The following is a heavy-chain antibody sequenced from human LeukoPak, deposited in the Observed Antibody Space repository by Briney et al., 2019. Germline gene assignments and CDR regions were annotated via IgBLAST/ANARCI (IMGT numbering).Heavy chain of an antibody. Sequence: PSQTLSLTCTASGGSISSGSYYWSWIRQPAGKGLEWIGRIYTSGSTNYNPSLKSRVTISVDTSKNQFSLKLSSVTAADTAVYYCARGDYDFWCGYLDYWGQGTLVTVSS. V-gene: IGHV4-61*02. J-gene: IGHJ4*02. D-gene: IGHD3-3*01. CDR3: ARGDYDFWCGYLDY. CDR2: IYTSGST. CDR1: GGSISSGSYY.